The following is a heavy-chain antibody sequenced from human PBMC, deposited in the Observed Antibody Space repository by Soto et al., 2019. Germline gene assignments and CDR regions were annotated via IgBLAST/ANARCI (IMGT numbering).Heavy chain of an antibody. CDR3: ASRPSVLGVPAVDY. D-gene: IGHD2-2*01. CDR1: GYTFTGYY. CDR2: INPNSGGT. V-gene: IGHV1-2*02. J-gene: IGHJ4*02. Sequence: ASVKVSCKASGYTFTGYYMHWVRQAPGQGLEWMGWINPNSGGTNYAQKFQGRVTMTRDTSISTAYMELSRLRSGDTAVYYCASRPSVLGVPAVDYWGQGTLVTVSS.